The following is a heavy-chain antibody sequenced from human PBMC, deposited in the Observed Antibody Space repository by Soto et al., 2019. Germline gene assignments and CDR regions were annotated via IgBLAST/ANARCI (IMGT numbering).Heavy chain of an antibody. CDR3: AKEDGYYAPGWFDP. J-gene: IGHJ5*02. V-gene: IGHV3-23*01. D-gene: IGHD2-2*01. Sequence: SCAMGWVRQAPGKGLEWVSGISGSGANTHYADSVKGRFTISRDNSKNTLYLQMNSLRAEDTAVYYCAKEDGYYAPGWFDPWGQGTLVTVSS. CDR2: ISGSGANT. CDR1: SCA.